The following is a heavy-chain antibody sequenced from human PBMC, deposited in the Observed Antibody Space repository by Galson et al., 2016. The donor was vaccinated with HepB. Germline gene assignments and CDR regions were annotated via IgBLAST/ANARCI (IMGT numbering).Heavy chain of an antibody. CDR1: GFNSRDYV. J-gene: IGHJ6*02. CDR2: ILLGGGKA. Sequence: SLRLSCAVSGFNSRDYVMHWVRQVPGKGLEWVSGILLGGGKAGYADSVQGRFTISRDNAKNSLYLQMNSLRVDDTALYFCTKDLRPGGADVWGQGTTVTVSS. V-gene: IGHV3-9*02. D-gene: IGHD3-16*01. CDR3: TKDLRPGGADV.